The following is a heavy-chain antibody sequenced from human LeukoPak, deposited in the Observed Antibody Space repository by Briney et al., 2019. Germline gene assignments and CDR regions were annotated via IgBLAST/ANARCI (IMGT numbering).Heavy chain of an antibody. CDR3: ATQRGSYLWGTDFDY. CDR1: GYTFTGYY. CDR2: INPNSGDT. D-gene: IGHD3-16*01. V-gene: IGHV1-2*02. J-gene: IGHJ4*02. Sequence: ASVKVSCKASGYTFTGYYMHWVRQAPGQGLEWMGWINPNSGDTKYSQKFQGRVTMTRDTSINTAYMELSRLRSDDTAVYYCATQRGSYLWGTDFDYWGQGTLATVSS.